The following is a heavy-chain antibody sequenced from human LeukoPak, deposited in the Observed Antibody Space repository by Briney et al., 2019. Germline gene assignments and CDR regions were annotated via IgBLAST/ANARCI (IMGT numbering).Heavy chain of an antibody. CDR1: GFTFDDYA. J-gene: IGHJ4*02. CDR3: AKGDYYDSSGPLGY. CDR2: ISWNSGSI. V-gene: IGHV3-9*03. Sequence: GGSLRLSCAASGFTFDDYAMHWVRQAPGKGLEWVSGISWNSGSIGYADSVKGRFTISRDNAKNSLYLQMNSLRAEDMALYYCAKGDYYDSSGPLGYWGQGTLVTVSS. D-gene: IGHD3-22*01.